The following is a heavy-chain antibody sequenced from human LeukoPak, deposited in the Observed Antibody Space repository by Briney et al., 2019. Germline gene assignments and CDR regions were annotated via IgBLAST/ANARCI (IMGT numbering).Heavy chain of an antibody. CDR2: ISWNSGSI. Sequence: GRSLRLSCAASGFTFDDYAMHWVGQAPGKSLEWVSGISWNSGSIGYGDSVKGRFTISRDNAKNSLYLQMNSLRAEDMALYYCAKAQGGSGWYGPNWYFDLWGRGTLVTVSS. J-gene: IGHJ2*01. V-gene: IGHV3-9*03. D-gene: IGHD6-19*01. CDR3: AKAQGGSGWYGPNWYFDL. CDR1: GFTFDDYA.